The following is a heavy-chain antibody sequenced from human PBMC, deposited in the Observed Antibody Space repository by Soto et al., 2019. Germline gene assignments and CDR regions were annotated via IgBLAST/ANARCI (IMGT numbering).Heavy chain of an antibody. CDR3: ARVRWDTAMAPDY. Sequence: LSLTCTVSGGSISSGGYYWSWIRQHPGKGLEWIGYIYYSGSTYYNPSLKSRVTISVDTSKNQFSLKLSSVTAADTAVYYCARVRWDTAMAPDYWGQGTLVTVSS. D-gene: IGHD5-18*01. V-gene: IGHV4-31*03. CDR1: GGSISSGGYY. CDR2: IYYSGST. J-gene: IGHJ4*02.